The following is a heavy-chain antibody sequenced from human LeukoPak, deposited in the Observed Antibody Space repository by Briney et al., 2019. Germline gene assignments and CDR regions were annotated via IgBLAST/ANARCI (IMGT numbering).Heavy chain of an antibody. Sequence: PGGSLRLSCAASGFTVSSNYMSWVRQAPGKGLEWVSVIYSGGSTYYADSVKGRFAISRHNSKNTLYLQMSSLRAEDTAVYYCAKVGLRLGGDYWGQGTLVTVSS. J-gene: IGHJ4*02. D-gene: IGHD4-17*01. CDR1: GFTVSSNY. CDR2: IYSGGST. CDR3: AKVGLRLGGDY. V-gene: IGHV3-53*01.